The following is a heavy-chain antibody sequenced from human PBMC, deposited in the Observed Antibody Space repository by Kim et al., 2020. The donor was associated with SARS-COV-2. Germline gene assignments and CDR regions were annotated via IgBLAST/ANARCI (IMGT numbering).Heavy chain of an antibody. CDR1: GFTFSSYA. CDR3: ARALGGYYYGSGRN. V-gene: IGHV3-30*04. J-gene: IGHJ4*02. Sequence: GGSLRLSCAASGFTFSSYAMHWVRQAPGKGLEWVAVISYDGSNKYYADSVKGRFTISRDNSKNTLYLQMNSLRAEDTAVYYCARALGGYYYGSGRNWGQGTLVTGSS. CDR2: ISYDGSNK. D-gene: IGHD3-10*01.